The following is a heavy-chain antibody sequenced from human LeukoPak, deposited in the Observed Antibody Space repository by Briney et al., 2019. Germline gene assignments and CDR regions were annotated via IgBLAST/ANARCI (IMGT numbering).Heavy chain of an antibody. V-gene: IGHV3-30-3*01. CDR1: GFTFSSYA. CDR2: ISYDGSNK. Sequence: GGSLRLSCAASGFTFSSYAMHWVRQAPGKGLEWVAVISYDGSNKYYADSVKGRFTISRDNSKNTLYLQMNSLRAEDTAVYYCARDDGTSRDGYNSYFDYWGQGTLVTVSS. D-gene: IGHD5-24*01. J-gene: IGHJ4*02. CDR3: ARDDGTSRDGYNSYFDY.